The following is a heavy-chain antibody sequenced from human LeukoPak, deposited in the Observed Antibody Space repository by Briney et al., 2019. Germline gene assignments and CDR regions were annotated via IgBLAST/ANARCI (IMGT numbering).Heavy chain of an antibody. J-gene: IGHJ4*02. V-gene: IGHV5-51*01. CDR2: IFPGDSDT. CDR1: GYSFNSYW. CDR3: ASRPDTGAAADYTLDI. D-gene: IGHD6-13*01. Sequence: GESLKISCRGSGYSFNSYWIAWVRQMPGKGLEWMGFIFPGDSDTRYTPSFQGHVSFSVDKSMKTAYLQWSSLKSSDSAMYYCASRPDTGAAADYTLDIWGQGTLVTVSS.